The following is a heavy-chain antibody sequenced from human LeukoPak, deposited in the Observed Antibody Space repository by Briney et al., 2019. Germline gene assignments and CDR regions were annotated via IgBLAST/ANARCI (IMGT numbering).Heavy chain of an antibody. J-gene: IGHJ1*01. Sequence: GGSLRLSCAASGFTFSNAWMSWVRQAPGKGLEWVGRIKSKTVGGTTDYAAPAKGRFTISRDDSKNTLYLQMNSLKTEDTAVYYCTTAAYCSGGSCYSGYFQHWGQGTLVTVSS. CDR2: IKSKTVGGTT. CDR1: GFTFSNAW. V-gene: IGHV3-15*01. D-gene: IGHD2-15*01. CDR3: TTAAYCSGGSCYSGYFQH.